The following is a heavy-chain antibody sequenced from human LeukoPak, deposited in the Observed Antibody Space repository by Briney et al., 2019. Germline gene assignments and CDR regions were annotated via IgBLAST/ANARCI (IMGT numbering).Heavy chain of an antibody. V-gene: IGHV4-4*07. D-gene: IGHD4-17*01. Sequence: SETLSLTCTVSDASVSGYYWSWIRLPAGKGLEWIGRLYNNGGTNCNPSLKSRVTMSVDTSKNQLSLRLKSVTAADTAVYYCTRDIGSGDYVFFDSWGQRTRVIVSS. CDR3: TRDIGSGDYVFFDS. CDR2: LYNNGGT. CDR1: DASVSGYY. J-gene: IGHJ4*02.